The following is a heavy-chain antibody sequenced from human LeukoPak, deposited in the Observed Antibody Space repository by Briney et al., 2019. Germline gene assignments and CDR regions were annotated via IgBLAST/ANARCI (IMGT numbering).Heavy chain of an antibody. J-gene: IGHJ5*02. CDR3: ARHLHLPHFDP. Sequence: SETLSLTCTVCGGFISSYYWSWIRQPPGKGLEWIGYIYYSGSTNYNPSLKSRVTISIDTSKNQFALKLSSVSHADTAVYYCARHLHLPHFDPWGQGTLVTVSS. V-gene: IGHV4-59*08. CDR2: IYYSGST. CDR1: GGFISSYY.